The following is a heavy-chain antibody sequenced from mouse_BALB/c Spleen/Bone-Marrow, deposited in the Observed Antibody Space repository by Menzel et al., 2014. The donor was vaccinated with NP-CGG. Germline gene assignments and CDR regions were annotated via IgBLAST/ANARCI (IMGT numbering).Heavy chain of an antibody. J-gene: IGHJ2*01. Sequence: EVQLVESGGGLVQPGGSLRLSCATSGFTFTDYYMSWVRQPPGKALEWLGFIRNKPNGYTTEYSASVKGRFTISRDNSQSILYLQMNTLRVEDGATYYCTRDMGLLRFDYWGQGTTLTVSS. CDR1: GFTFTDYY. V-gene: IGHV7-3*02. CDR3: TRDMGLLRFDY. D-gene: IGHD1-1*01. CDR2: IRNKPNGYTT.